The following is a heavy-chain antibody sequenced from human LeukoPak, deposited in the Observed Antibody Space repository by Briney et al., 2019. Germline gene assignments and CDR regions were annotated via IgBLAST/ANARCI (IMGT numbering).Heavy chain of an antibody. J-gene: IGHJ4*02. CDR1: GFTFTSSA. V-gene: IGHV1-58*02. CDR2: TVVGSGNT. Sequence: ASVKVSCKASGFTFTSSAMQWVRQARGQRLEWIGWTVVGSGNTNYAQKFQERVTITRDMSTSTAYMELSSLRSEDTAVYYCAASTVGALYYFDYWGQGTLVTVSS. CDR3: AASTVGALYYFDY. D-gene: IGHD1-26*01.